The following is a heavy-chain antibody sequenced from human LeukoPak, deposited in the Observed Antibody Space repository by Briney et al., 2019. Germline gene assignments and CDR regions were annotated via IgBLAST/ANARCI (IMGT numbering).Heavy chain of an antibody. J-gene: IGHJ4*02. Sequence: PSQTLSLTCTVSGGSISSGDYYWSWIRQPPGKGLEWIGYIYYSGSTYYNPSLKSRVTISVDTSKNQFSLKLSSVTAADTAVYYCARERYYDYVWGSHRPYYFDYWGQGTLVTVSS. V-gene: IGHV4-30-4*01. CDR2: IYYSGST. CDR3: ARERYYDYVWGSHRPYYFDY. CDR1: GGSISSGDYY. D-gene: IGHD3-16*02.